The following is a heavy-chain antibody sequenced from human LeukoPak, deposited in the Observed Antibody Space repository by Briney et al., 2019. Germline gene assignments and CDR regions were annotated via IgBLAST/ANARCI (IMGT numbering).Heavy chain of an antibody. CDR1: AGSISSGGHY. Sequence: PSQTLSLTCTVSAGSISSGGHYWSWIRQLPGKGLESIGFIHHSGSTSHNPSLKNRVAISVDASKNQFALKLSSVTAADTAVYYCARPLSGNYYPYDYWGQGTLVTVSS. D-gene: IGHD1-26*01. J-gene: IGHJ4*02. CDR2: IHHSGST. V-gene: IGHV4-31*03. CDR3: ARPLSGNYYPYDY.